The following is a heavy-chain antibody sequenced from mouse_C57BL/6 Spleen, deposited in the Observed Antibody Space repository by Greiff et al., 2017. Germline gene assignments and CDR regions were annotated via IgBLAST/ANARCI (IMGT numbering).Heavy chain of an antibody. Sequence: VQLKESGPELVKPGASVKMSCKASGYTFTDYNMHWVKQSHGKSLEWIGYINPNNGGTSYNQKFKGKATLTVNKSSSTAYMELRSLTSEDSAVYYCARYYYGSSGDYWGQGTTLTVSS. D-gene: IGHD1-1*01. J-gene: IGHJ2*01. V-gene: IGHV1-22*01. CDR3: ARYYYGSSGDY. CDR1: GYTFTDYN. CDR2: INPNNGGT.